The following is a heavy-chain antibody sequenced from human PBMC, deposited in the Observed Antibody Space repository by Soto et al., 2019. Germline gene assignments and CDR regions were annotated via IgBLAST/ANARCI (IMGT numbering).Heavy chain of an antibody. CDR3: AGGQYDFDY. CDR1: GFPFSSYG. V-gene: IGHV3-30*03. J-gene: IGHJ4*02. D-gene: IGHD2-15*01. Sequence: QVQLVESGGGVVQPGRSLRLSCAASGFPFSSYGMHWVRQAPGKGLDWVALISYDVTNQYYADSVTGRFTVSRDNSKNTLYLHMSSLRAEDTAVYYCAGGQYDFDYCGQGTLVSVSS. CDR2: ISYDVTNQ.